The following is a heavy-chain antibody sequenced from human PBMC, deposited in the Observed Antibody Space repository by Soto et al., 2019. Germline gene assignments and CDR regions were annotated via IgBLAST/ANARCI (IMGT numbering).Heavy chain of an antibody. Sequence: SETLSLTCAVYGGSFSGYYWSWIHQPPGKGLEWIGEINHSGSTNYNPSLKSRVTISVDTSKNQFSLKLSSVTAADTAVYYCAREGELTGAAYDAFDIWGQGTMVTVSS. V-gene: IGHV4-34*01. CDR1: GGSFSGYY. CDR3: AREGELTGAAYDAFDI. D-gene: IGHD7-27*01. J-gene: IGHJ3*02. CDR2: INHSGST.